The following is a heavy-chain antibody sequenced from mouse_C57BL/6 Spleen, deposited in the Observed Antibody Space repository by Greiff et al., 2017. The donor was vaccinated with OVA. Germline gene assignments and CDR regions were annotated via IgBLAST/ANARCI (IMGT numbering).Heavy chain of an antibody. CDR1: GYSFTDYN. J-gene: IGHJ2*01. Sequence: VQLKQSGPELVKPGASVKISCKASGYSFTDYNMNWVKQSNGKSLEWIGVINPNYGTTSYNQKFKGKATLTVDQSSSTAYMQLNSLTSEDSAVYYCAKEDYGSSSYFDYWGQGTTLTVSS. D-gene: IGHD1-1*01. CDR3: AKEDYGSSSYFDY. V-gene: IGHV1-39*01. CDR2: INPNYGTT.